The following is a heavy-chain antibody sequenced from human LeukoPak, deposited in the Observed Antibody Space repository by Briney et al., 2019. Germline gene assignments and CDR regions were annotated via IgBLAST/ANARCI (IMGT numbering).Heavy chain of an antibody. Sequence: PSETLSLTCTVSGASISGYYCSWVRQPPEQGLEWMGYIYYSGTTVYNPSLKSRVTMSVDTSKNQFSLRLSSVTAADTAVYYCARHAPAHFDFLWGQGTLVTVSS. CDR2: IYYSGTT. CDR3: ARHAPAHFDFL. V-gene: IGHV4-59*08. CDR1: GASISGYY. D-gene: IGHD3-9*01. J-gene: IGHJ4*02.